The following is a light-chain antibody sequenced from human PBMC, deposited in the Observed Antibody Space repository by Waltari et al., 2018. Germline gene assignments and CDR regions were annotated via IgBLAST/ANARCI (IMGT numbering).Light chain of an antibody. J-gene: IGLJ2*01. V-gene: IGLV1-40*01. CDR1: TSTIGAGHD. CDR2: GNN. CDR3: QSFDNMLSGGVV. Sequence: QSVLTQPPSVSGTPGQRVTISCSGSTSTIGAGHDVHWYQTLPGTAPKLLIYGNNNRPSGVPDRFSGSKSGTSASLAITGLQADDEADYFCQSFDNMLSGGVVFGGGTKLAVL.